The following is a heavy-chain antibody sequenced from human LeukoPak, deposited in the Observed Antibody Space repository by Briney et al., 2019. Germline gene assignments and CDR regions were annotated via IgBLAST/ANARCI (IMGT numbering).Heavy chain of an antibody. CDR3: ARDPIHGDDYNAD. CDR1: GASISSFY. CDR2: INYSGST. J-gene: IGHJ4*02. D-gene: IGHD5-24*01. Sequence: SETLSLTCTNSGASISSFYWSWIRQPPGKGLEWIGSINYSGSTNYNPSLKSRVTISIDTSKNRMSLRLISVTAADTAVYYCARDPIHGDDYNADWGQGALVSVSS. V-gene: IGHV4-59*01.